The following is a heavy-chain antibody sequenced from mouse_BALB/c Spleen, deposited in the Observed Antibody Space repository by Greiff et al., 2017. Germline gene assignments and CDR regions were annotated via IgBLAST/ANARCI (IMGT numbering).Heavy chain of an antibody. CDR3: ARGDYGYFDY. V-gene: IGHV5-9-4*01. D-gene: IGHD2-4*01. CDR1: GFTFSSYA. Sequence: EVQLVESGGGLVKPGGSLKLSCAASGFTFSSYAMSWVRQSPEKRLEWVAEISSGGSYTYYPDTVTGRFTISRDNAKNTLYLEMSSLRSEDTAMYYCARGDYGYFDYWGQGTTLTVSS. J-gene: IGHJ2*01. CDR2: ISSGGSYT.